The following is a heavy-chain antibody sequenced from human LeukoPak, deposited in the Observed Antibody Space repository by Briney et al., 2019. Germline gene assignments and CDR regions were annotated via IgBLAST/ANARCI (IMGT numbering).Heavy chain of an antibody. Sequence: PSETLSLTCTVSGASISSGNYYWSWIRQSAGKGLEWIGRIYASGSTTYNPSLKSRVAMSVDTSKNQFSLKVTSVTAAGTAVYFCVRDTRYDMDVWGSGTTVTVSS. V-gene: IGHV4-61*02. CDR3: VRDTRYDMDV. CDR1: GASISSGNYY. CDR2: IYASGST. J-gene: IGHJ6*03.